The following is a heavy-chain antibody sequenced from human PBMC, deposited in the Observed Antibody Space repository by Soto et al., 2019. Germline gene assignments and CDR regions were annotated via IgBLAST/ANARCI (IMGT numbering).Heavy chain of an antibody. D-gene: IGHD4-17*01. Sequence: QVQLQESGPGLVKPSQTLSLTCTVSGDSFSSGDYKWSWIRQPPGKGLEWIGYTYYSGYTYNNPSVKSRLTMSVDTSKNPFSLKLRSVTAADAAVYYCARSGAYVAFDYWGQGTLVTVSS. CDR1: GDSFSSGDYK. CDR2: TYYSGYT. V-gene: IGHV4-30-4*01. CDR3: ARSGAYVAFDY. J-gene: IGHJ4*02.